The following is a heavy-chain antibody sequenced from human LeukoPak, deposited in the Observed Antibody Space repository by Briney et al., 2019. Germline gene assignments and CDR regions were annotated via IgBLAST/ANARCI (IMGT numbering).Heavy chain of an antibody. J-gene: IGHJ4*02. V-gene: IGHV3-7*03. CDR3: ARGNSVWRYFFDY. CDR2: INQDGSDK. CDR1: AFIVSSYR. Sequence: GGSLRLSCAASAFIVSSYRVTWVRQAPGKGLGWEANINQDGSDKHYVDSVKGRFTISRDNAENSLYLQMNSLRAEDTAVYYCARGNSVWRYFFDYWGRGTLVTVSS. D-gene: IGHD6-19*01.